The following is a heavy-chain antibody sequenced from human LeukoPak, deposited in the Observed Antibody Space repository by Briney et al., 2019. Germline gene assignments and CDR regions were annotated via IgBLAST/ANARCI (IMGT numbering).Heavy chain of an antibody. Sequence: SETLSLTCTVSGGSISTYYWRWIRQPPGKGLEWIGSIYCSGRTNYNPSLKSRVTISVDTSKNQFSLKLTSVTAADTAVYYCARLGIGVVPSAMLGDYYFDYWGQGTLVTVSS. D-gene: IGHD2-2*01. J-gene: IGHJ4*02. CDR2: IYCSGRT. CDR1: GGSISTYY. CDR3: ARLGIGVVPSAMLGDYYFDY. V-gene: IGHV4-59*08.